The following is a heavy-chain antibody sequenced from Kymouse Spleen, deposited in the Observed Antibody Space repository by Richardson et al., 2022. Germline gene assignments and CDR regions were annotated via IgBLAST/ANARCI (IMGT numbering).Heavy chain of an antibody. CDR1: GGSISSSSYY. CDR3: ARQSFWSGYYDY. CDR2: IYYSGST. Sequence: QLQLQESGPGLVKPSETLSLTCTVSGGSISSSSYYWGWIRQPPGKGLEWIGSIYYSGSTYYNPSLKSRVTISVDTSKNQFSLKLSSVTAADTAVYYCARQSFWSGYYDYWGQGTLVTVSS. V-gene: IGHV4-39*01. D-gene: IGHD3-3*01. J-gene: IGHJ4*02.